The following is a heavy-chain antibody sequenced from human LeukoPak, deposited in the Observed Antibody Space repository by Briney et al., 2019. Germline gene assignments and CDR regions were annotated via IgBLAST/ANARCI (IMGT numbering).Heavy chain of an antibody. CDR2: ISAYNGNT. Sequence: ASVKVSCKASGYTFTSYGVSWVRQAPGQGLEWMGWISAYNGNTNYAQKLQGRVTMTTDTSTSTAYMELRSLRSDDTAVYYCAREKGYYDSSGYWTYYFDYRGQGTLVTVSS. V-gene: IGHV1-18*01. J-gene: IGHJ4*02. CDR3: AREKGYYDSSGYWTYYFDY. D-gene: IGHD3-22*01. CDR1: GYTFTSYG.